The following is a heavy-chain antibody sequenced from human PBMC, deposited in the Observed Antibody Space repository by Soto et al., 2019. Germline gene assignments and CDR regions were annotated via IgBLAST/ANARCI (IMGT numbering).Heavy chain of an antibody. J-gene: IGHJ5*02. D-gene: IGHD4-17*01. V-gene: IGHV1-3*01. CDR3: ARDRDTTPTVWFAP. CDR1: GYTFIDYG. Sequence: ASVKVSCKPSGYTFIDYGIHWLRQAPGQSLEWMGWIHAGNGHTRYSEKLQGRVTITRDTSASTAYMELSSLTSEDTAVYYCARDRDTTPTVWFAPWGQGTLVTVSS. CDR2: IHAGNGHT.